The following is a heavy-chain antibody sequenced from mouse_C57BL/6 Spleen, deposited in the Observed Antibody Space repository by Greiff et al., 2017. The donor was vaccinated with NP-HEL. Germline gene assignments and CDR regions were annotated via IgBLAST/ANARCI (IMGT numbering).Heavy chain of an antibody. Sequence: DVKLVESEGGLVQPGSSMKLSCTASGFTFSDYYMAWVRQVPEKGLEWVANINYDGSSTYYLDSLKSRFIISRDNAKNILYLQMSSLKSEDTATYYCARDTTTVVEGAMDYWGQGTSVTVSS. CDR2: INYDGSST. J-gene: IGHJ4*01. CDR1: GFTFSDYY. D-gene: IGHD1-1*01. CDR3: ARDTTTVVEGAMDY. V-gene: IGHV5-16*01.